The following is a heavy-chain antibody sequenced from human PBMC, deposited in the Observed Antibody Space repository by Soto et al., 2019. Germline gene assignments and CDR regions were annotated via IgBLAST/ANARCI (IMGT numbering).Heavy chain of an antibody. CDR1: GFTFRTSA. CDR2: ISNDGTYK. J-gene: IGHJ3*02. Sequence: QIQLVESGGGVVQPGRSLRLSCAASGFTFRTSAMHWVRQAPGKGLEWVALISNDGTYKYYADSVQGRFIISRDNSENTFYLQMNSLRPEETAVYLCVRVAGCSMMVAVDNWGQGTMVTVSS. V-gene: IGHV3-30*04. D-gene: IGHD3-16*01. CDR3: VRVAGCSMMVAVDN.